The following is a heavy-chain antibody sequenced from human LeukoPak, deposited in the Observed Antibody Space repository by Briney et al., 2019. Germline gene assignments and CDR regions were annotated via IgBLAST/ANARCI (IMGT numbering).Heavy chain of an antibody. D-gene: IGHD6-13*01. CDR2: IDSDGSST. V-gene: IGHV3-74*01. CDR1: GFTFSRYW. J-gene: IGHJ5*02. CDR3: ARPYSTSWYGWFDP. Sequence: PGGSLRLSCAGSGFTFSRYWMHWVRQAPEKGLVWVSRIDSDGSSTNYADSVKGRFTISRDNAKNSLYLQMNSLRADDTAVYYCARPYSTSWYGWFDPWGQGTLVTVSS.